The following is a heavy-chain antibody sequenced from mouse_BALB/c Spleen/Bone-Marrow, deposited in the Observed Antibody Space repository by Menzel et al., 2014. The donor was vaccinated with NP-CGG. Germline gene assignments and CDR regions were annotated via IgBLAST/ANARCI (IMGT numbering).Heavy chain of an antibody. CDR2: IYPGDGDT. Sequence: VKLMESGPELVKTGALVKIYCKASGYAFSSSWMNWVKQRPGQGLEWIGQIYPGDGDTNYNGNFKDKATLTVDRSSSTAFMQLSSLTSEDSAVYFCARWYRDPHFAMYYWGPGTSDTVSS. D-gene: IGHD2-14*01. CDR1: GYAFSSSW. CDR3: ARWYRDPHFAMYY. J-gene: IGHJ4*01. V-gene: IGHV1-80*01.